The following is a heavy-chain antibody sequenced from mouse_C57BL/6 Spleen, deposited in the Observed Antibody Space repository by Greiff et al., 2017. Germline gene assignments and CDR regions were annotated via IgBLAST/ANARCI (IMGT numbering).Heavy chain of an antibody. Sequence: EVKVEESGPGLVKPSQSLSLTCSVTGYSITSGYYWNWIRQFPGNKLEWMGYISYDGSNNYNPSLKNRISITRDTSKNQFFLKLNSVTTEDTATYYCARKGHDYGSSYDAMDYWGQGTSVTVSS. CDR3: ARKGHDYGSSYDAMDY. CDR1: GYSITSGYY. V-gene: IGHV3-6*01. CDR2: ISYDGSN. J-gene: IGHJ4*01. D-gene: IGHD1-1*01.